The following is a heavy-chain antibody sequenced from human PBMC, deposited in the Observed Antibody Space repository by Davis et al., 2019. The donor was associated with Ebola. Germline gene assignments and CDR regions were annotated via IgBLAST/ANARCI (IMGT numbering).Heavy chain of an antibody. V-gene: IGHV1-69*10. CDR1: GGTFSSYA. CDR2: IIPILGIA. Sequence: SVKVSCKASGGTFSSYAISWVRQAPGQGLEWMGGIIPILGIANYAQKFQGRVTITADESTSTAYMELSSLRSEDTAVYYCARVPAKMATIGVYFDYWGQGTLVTVSS. J-gene: IGHJ4*02. CDR3: ARVPAKMATIGVYFDY. D-gene: IGHD5-24*01.